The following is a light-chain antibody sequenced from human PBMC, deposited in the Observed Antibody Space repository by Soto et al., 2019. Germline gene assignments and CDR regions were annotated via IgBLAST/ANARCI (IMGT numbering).Light chain of an antibody. J-gene: IGKJ5*01. V-gene: IGKV3D-20*02. CDR2: GAS. Sequence: EIVLTQSPGTLSLSPGERATLSCRASQSVSSSYLAWYQQKPGQAPRLLIYGASSRATGIPDRFSGSGSGTDFTLTIRRLEPEDFAVYYCQQRSNWPITFGQGTRLEIK. CDR1: QSVSSSY. CDR3: QQRSNWPIT.